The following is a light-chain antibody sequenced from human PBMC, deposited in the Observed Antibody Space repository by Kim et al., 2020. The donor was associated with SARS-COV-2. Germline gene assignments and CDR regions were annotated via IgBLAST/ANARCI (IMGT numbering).Light chain of an antibody. Sequence: EIVLTQSPATLSLSPGERATLSCRASQSVSSYLAWYQQKPGQAPRLLIHDASNRATGIPARFSGSGSGTDFTLTISSLEPEDFAVYYCQQRSNWPTFGGGTKLEI. CDR3: QQRSNWPT. CDR1: QSVSSY. J-gene: IGKJ4*01. CDR2: DAS. V-gene: IGKV3-11*01.